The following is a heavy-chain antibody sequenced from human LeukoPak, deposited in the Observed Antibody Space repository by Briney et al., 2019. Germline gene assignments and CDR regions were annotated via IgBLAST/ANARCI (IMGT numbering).Heavy chain of an antibody. CDR3: ARGGVLCSGGSCYFPEYFDY. J-gene: IGHJ4*02. CDR1: GYTFTGYY. CDR2: INPNSGGT. D-gene: IGHD2-15*01. V-gene: IGHV1-2*02. Sequence: ASVKVSCKASGYTFTGYYMHWVRQAPGQGLEWMGWINPNSGGTNFAQNFQGRVTVTRDTSISTAYMELSRLRSDDTAVYYCARGGVLCSGGSCYFPEYFDYWGQGTLVTVSS.